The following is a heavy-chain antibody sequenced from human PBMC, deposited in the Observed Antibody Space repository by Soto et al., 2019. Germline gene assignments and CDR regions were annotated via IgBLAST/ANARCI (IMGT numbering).Heavy chain of an antibody. CDR2: ISSSSSTI. CDR1: GFTFSSYS. V-gene: IGHV3-48*02. CDR3: ARVGYDILTGDFDY. Sequence: EVQLVESGGGLVQPGGSLRLSCAASGFTFSSYSMNWVRQAPGKGLEWVSYISSSSSTIYYADSVKGRFTISRDNAKNARDLQMNSLRDEDTAVYYCARVGYDILTGDFDYWGQGTLVTVSS. D-gene: IGHD3-9*01. J-gene: IGHJ4*02.